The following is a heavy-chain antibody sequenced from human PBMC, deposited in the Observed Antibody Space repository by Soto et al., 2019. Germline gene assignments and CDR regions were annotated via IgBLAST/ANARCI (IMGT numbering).Heavy chain of an antibody. V-gene: IGHV3-11*01. D-gene: IGHD3-3*01. CDR3: ARGERYDFWSGYSHQTGCYFDY. CDR1: GFTFSDYY. CDR2: ISSSGSTI. J-gene: IGHJ4*02. Sequence: QVQLVESGGGLVKPGGSLRLSCAASGFTFSDYYMSWIRQAPGKGLEWVSYISSSGSTIYYADSVKGRFTISRDNAKKSLSLQMNSMRAEDTAVYYCARGERYDFWSGYSHQTGCYFDYWGQGTLVTVSS.